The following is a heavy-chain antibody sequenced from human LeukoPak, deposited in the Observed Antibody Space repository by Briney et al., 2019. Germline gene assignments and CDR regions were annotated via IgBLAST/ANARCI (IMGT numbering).Heavy chain of an antibody. Sequence: SETLSLTCTVSGGSISSYYWSWIRQPPGKGLDGIGYIYYSGSTNYNPSLKSRVTISVDTSKNQFSLKLSSVTAADTAVYYCAREYDIGRWYFDLWGRGTLVTVSS. CDR2: IYYSGST. J-gene: IGHJ2*01. CDR3: AREYDIGRWYFDL. D-gene: IGHD3-9*01. CDR1: GGSISSYY. V-gene: IGHV4-59*12.